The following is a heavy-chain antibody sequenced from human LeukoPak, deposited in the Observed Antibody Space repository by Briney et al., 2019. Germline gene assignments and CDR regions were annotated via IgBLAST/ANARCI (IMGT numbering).Heavy chain of an antibody. CDR3: ARGPPWYFDL. J-gene: IGHJ2*01. D-gene: IGHD6-25*01. Sequence: GGTLRLSCEASGFTFSTYGMSWVRQAPGKGLEWVSAISGSGGSTYYADSVKGRVTISRDNSKNTLYLQVNSLTAEDTAVYYCARGPPWYFDLWGRGTLVTVSS. CDR2: ISGSGGST. V-gene: IGHV3-23*01. CDR1: GFTFSTYG.